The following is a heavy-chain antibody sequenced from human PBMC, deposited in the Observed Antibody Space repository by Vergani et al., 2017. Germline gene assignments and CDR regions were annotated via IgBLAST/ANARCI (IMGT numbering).Heavy chain of an antibody. Sequence: QVQLQRWGAGLLKPSETLSLTCAVYGGSFSGYYWSWIRQPPGKGLEWIGEINHSGSTNYNPSLKSRVTISVDTSKNQFSLKLSSVTAADTAVYYCARGVYCSSTSCYFVYYYYMDVWGKGTTVTVSS. CDR3: ARGVYCSSTSCYFVYYYYMDV. CDR2: INHSGST. J-gene: IGHJ6*03. CDR1: GGSFSGYY. V-gene: IGHV4-34*01. D-gene: IGHD2-2*01.